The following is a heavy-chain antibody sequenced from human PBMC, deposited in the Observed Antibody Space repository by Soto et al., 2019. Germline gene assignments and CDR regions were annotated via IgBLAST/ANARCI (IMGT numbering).Heavy chain of an antibody. CDR1: GYTFTSYA. CDR3: ARGQRGYSYGELYDVDY. V-gene: IGHV1-3*05. CDR2: INAGNGNT. J-gene: IGHJ4*02. Sequence: QVQLVQSGAEEKKPGASVKVSCKASGYTFTSYAMHWVRQAPGQRLEWMGWINAGNGNTKYSQKFQGRVTITRDTSARTAYMELSSLRSEDTAVYYCARGQRGYSYGELYDVDYWGQGTLVTVSS. D-gene: IGHD5-18*01.